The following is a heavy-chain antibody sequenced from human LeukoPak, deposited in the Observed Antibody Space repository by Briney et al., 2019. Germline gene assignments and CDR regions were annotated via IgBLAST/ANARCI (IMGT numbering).Heavy chain of an antibody. Sequence: SETLSLTCAVYGGSFSGYYWSWTRRPPGKGLEWIGEINHSGSTNYNPSLKSRVTISVDTSKNQFSLKLSSVTAADTAVYYCASSCSGGSCSTPARLDYWGQGTLVTVSS. D-gene: IGHD2-15*01. J-gene: IGHJ4*02. V-gene: IGHV4-34*01. CDR3: ASSCSGGSCSTPARLDY. CDR2: INHSGST. CDR1: GGSFSGYY.